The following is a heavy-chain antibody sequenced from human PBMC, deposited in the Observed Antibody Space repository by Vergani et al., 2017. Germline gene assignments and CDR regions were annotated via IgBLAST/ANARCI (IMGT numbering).Heavy chain of an antibody. CDR2: IIPIFTTA. CDR3: ARAFWNDGYYYYYGMDV. V-gene: IGHV1-69*12. CDR1: GGTFSSYA. D-gene: IGHD1-1*01. Sequence: QVQLVQSGAEVKKPGSSVKVSCKASGGTFSSYAISWVRQAPGQGLEWMGGIIPIFTTANYAQKFQGRVTITADESTSTAYMELSSLRSEDTAVYYCARAFWNDGYYYYYGMDVWGQGTTVTVSS. J-gene: IGHJ6*02.